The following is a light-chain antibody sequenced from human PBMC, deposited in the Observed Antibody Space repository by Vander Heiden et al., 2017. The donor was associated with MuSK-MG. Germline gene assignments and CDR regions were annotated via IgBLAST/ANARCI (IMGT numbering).Light chain of an antibody. V-gene: IGKV1-5*01. Sequence: DIQMTQSPSTLSAFVGDRVSITCRASQSISTGLAWYQQKPGKAPKLLVYGASSLHSGVPSRFSGSGSGTEFTLTISSLQPDDFATYYCQQYNDYWSTFGPGTKVDVK. CDR3: QQYNDYWST. CDR2: GAS. J-gene: IGKJ3*01. CDR1: QSISTG.